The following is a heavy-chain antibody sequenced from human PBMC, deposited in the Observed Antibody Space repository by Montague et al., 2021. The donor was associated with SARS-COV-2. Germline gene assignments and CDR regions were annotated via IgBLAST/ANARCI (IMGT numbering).Heavy chain of an antibody. D-gene: IGHD4-17*01. CDR3: SRGTLRFGMDV. Sequence: CAISGDSVSRNTAFWNWVRQSPSRGLEFLGRTYYRSKWQNDYAVSVRSRITISPDTSKNQFSLHLNSVTPEDTAVYYCSRGTLRFGMDVWGQGTTVTVSS. V-gene: IGHV6-1*01. CDR2: TYYRSKWQN. CDR1: GDSVSRNTAF. J-gene: IGHJ6*02.